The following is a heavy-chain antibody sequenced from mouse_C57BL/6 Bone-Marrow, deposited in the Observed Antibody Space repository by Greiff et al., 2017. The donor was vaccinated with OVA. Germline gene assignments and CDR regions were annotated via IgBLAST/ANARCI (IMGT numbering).Heavy chain of an antibody. CDR1: GYTFTSYW. J-gene: IGHJ3*01. Sequence: VQLQQSGTVLARPGASVKMSCKTSGYTFTSYWMHWVKQRPGQGLEWIGAIYPGNSDTSYNQKFKGKAKLTAITSASTAYMELSSLTNEDSAVYYCARGASQAPFAYWGQGTLVTVSA. CDR2: IYPGNSDT. V-gene: IGHV1-5*01. D-gene: IGHD3-2*02. CDR3: ARGASQAPFAY.